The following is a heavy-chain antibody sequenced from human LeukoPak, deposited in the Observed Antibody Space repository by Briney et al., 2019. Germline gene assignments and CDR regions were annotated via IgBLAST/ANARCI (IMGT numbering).Heavy chain of an antibody. J-gene: IGHJ4*02. CDR2: IYYSGST. CDR3: ARISLVRGSTDFDY. D-gene: IGHD3-10*01. V-gene: IGHV4-59*01. CDR1: GGSISSYY. Sequence: TPSQTLSLTCTGSGGSISSYYWSWIRQPPGKGLEWIGCIYYSGSTNYNPSLKSRVTISVDTSKNQFSLKLSSVTAADTAVYYCARISLVRGSTDFDYWGQGTLVTISS.